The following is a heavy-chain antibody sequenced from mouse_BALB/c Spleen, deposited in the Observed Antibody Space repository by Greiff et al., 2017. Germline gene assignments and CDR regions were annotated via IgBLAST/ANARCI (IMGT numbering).Heavy chain of an antibody. J-gene: IGHJ4*01. CDR3: ARREGNVYAMDY. CDR2: ISSGGGST. V-gene: IGHV5-12-1*01. CDR1: GFAFSSYD. D-gene: IGHD2-1*01. Sequence: VQVVESGGGLVKPGGSLKLSCAASGFAFSSYDMSWVRQTPEKRLEWVAYISSGGGSTYYPDTVKGRFTISRDNAKNTLYLQMSSLKSEDTAMYYWARREGNVYAMDYWGQGTSVTVSS.